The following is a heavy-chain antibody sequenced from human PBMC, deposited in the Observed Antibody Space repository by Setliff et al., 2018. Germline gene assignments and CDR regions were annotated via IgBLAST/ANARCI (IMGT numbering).Heavy chain of an antibody. Sequence: LRLSCAASGFTFSSYAMSWVRQAPGKGLEWVSAISGSGGSTYYADSVKGRFTIPRDNSKNTLYLQMNRLRVEDTSVYYCAKNGFGVVALGVNNWFDPWGQGSLVTFSS. D-gene: IGHD3-16*01. CDR1: GFTFSSYA. J-gene: IGHJ5*02. CDR2: ISGSGGST. CDR3: AKNGFGVVALGVNNWFDP. V-gene: IGHV3-23*01.